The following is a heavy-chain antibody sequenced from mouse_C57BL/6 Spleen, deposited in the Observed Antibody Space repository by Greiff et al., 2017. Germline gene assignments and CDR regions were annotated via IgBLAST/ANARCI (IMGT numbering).Heavy chain of an antibody. Sequence: EVKLQQSGPELVKPGASVKISCKASGYTFTDYYMNWVKQSHGKSLEWIGDINPNNGGTSYNQKFKGKATLTVDKSSSTAYMELRSLTSEDSAVYYCARNLDGYGDYWGQGTTLTVSS. CDR3: ARNLDGYGDY. CDR2: INPNNGGT. CDR1: GYTFTDYY. J-gene: IGHJ2*01. D-gene: IGHD2-2*01. V-gene: IGHV1-26*01.